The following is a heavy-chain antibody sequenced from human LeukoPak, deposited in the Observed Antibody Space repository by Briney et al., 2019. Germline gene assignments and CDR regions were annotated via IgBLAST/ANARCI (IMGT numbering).Heavy chain of an antibody. CDR2: IGGSGGGT. J-gene: IGHJ4*02. CDR3: AKRGVVIRVILVGFHKEAYYFDS. Sequence: PGGSLRLSCAVSGFTLSNYGRSWVRQAPGKGLEWFAGIGGSGGGTNYADSVKGRFTISRDNPKNTLYLQMNSLRAEDTAVYFCAKRGVVIRVILVGFHKEAYYFDSWGQGALVTVSS. D-gene: IGHD3-22*01. CDR1: GFTLSNYG. V-gene: IGHV3-23*01.